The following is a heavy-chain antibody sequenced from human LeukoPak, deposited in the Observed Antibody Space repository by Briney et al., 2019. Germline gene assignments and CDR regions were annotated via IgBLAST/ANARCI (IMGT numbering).Heavy chain of an antibody. CDR1: GFTFSSYG. V-gene: IGHV3-30*02. CDR3: ARDQSITMVRGVPDY. J-gene: IGHJ4*02. CDR2: IRYDGSNK. D-gene: IGHD3-10*01. Sequence: PGGSLRLSCAASGFTFSSYGMHWVRQAPGKGLEWVAFIRYDGSNKYYADSVKGRFTISRDNSKNTLYLQMNSLRAEDTAVYYCARDQSITMVRGVPDYWGQGTLVTVSS.